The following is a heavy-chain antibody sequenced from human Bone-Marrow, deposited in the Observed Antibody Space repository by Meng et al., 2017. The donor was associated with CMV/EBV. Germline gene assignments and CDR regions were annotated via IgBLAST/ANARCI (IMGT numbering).Heavy chain of an antibody. V-gene: IGHV3-23*01. CDR1: GFTVSSYA. CDR3: ARGTGTFAY. J-gene: IGHJ4*02. CDR2: VTTGGDAT. D-gene: IGHD1-14*01. Sequence: RLSWVASGFTVSSYAMSWVRQAPGKGLECVSGVTTGGDATPYADSVKGRFTISRDNSNNTVYLQMDSLRAEDTAVYYCARGTGTFAYWGQGTLVTVSS.